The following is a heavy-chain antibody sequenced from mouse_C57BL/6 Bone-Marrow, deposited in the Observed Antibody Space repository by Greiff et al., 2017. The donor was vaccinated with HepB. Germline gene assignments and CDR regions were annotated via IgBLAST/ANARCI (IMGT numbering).Heavy chain of an antibody. J-gene: IGHJ2*01. V-gene: IGHV1-50*01. CDR3: AREGTYYGNHWYFDY. Sequence: QVKLQQPGAELVKPGASVKLSCTASGYTFTSYWMQWVNQRPGQGLEWIGEIDPSDSYTNYDQKFKGKATLTVDTSSSTAYRQLSSLTSEDSAVYYCAREGTYYGNHWYFDYWGQGTTLTVTS. CDR2: IDPSDSYT. D-gene: IGHD2-10*01. CDR1: GYTFTSYW.